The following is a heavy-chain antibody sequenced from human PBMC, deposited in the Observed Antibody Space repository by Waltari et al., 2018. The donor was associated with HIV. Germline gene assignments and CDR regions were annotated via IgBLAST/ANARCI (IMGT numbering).Heavy chain of an antibody. D-gene: IGHD1-1*01. Sequence: EVQLLESGGGLVQPGGSLRLSCVASGVTFRNYGMTWVRQAPGKGLGWVSGLSGSGGSTHYADSVKGRFTISRDNSKDTLYLQMNTLRAEDTAVYYCAIQHNPLHNYHYGMDVWGQGTTVTVSS. CDR2: LSGSGGST. J-gene: IGHJ6*02. V-gene: IGHV3-23*01. CDR1: GVTFRNYG. CDR3: AIQHNPLHNYHYGMDV.